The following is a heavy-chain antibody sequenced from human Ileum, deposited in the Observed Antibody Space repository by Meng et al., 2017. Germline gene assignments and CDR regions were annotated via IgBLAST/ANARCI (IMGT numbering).Heavy chain of an antibody. CDR3: ATRLYYDSTSY. CDR2: ISSSGHTI. D-gene: IGHD3-16*01. J-gene: IGHJ4*02. CDR1: GLDFSYYE. V-gene: IGHV3-48*03. Sequence: GGSLRLSCAASGLDFSYYEMNWVRQAPGKGLEWVSYISSSGHTIHYADSVNGRFTISRDNARNSLYLQMSGLRADDTAIYYCATRLYYDSTSYWGQGTLVTVSS.